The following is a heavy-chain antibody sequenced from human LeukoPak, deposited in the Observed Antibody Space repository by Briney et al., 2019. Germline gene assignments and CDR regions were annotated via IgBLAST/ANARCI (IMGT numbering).Heavy chain of an antibody. CDR3: ARDRRGSGWYYFYYGMDV. Sequence: ASVKVSCKASGYTFTGYYMHWVRQAPGQGLEWMRWINPNSGGTKNAQKFQGRVTMTRDTSVSTAYMDLSALTSDDTAVYYCARDRRGSGWYYFYYGMDVWGQGTTVTVSS. J-gene: IGHJ6*02. V-gene: IGHV1-2*02. CDR1: GYTFTGYY. CDR2: INPNSGGT. D-gene: IGHD6-19*01.